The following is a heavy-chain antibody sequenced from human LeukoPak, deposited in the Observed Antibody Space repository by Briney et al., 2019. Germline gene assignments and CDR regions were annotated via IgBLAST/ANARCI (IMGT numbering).Heavy chain of an antibody. Sequence: GGSLRLSCAASGFTFSSYEMNWVRQAPGKGLEWVSYISSSATTIYYADSVKGRFTIPRDNAKNSLYLQMNSLRAEDTAVYYCAREGCSSTSCYDPWGQGTLVTVSS. V-gene: IGHV3-48*03. CDR2: ISSSATTI. CDR3: AREGCSSTSCYDP. J-gene: IGHJ5*02. CDR1: GFTFSSYE. D-gene: IGHD2-2*01.